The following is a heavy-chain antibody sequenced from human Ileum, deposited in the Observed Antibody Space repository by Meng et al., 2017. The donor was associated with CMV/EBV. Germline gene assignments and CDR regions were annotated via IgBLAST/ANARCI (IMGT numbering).Heavy chain of an antibody. CDR3: AKFPGA. Sequence: PGGSPRLSCEASGCMVPGSYMGWVRPALGRALEWVSLLFGEDETYYVDSVEGSFTISRHNSKHTLYLQTNPLRAEDTVFYYGAKFPGAWGQGTLVTVSS. V-gene: IGHV3-53*01. J-gene: IGHJ5*02. CDR2: LFGEDET. CDR1: GCMVPGSY. D-gene: IGHD2-21*01.